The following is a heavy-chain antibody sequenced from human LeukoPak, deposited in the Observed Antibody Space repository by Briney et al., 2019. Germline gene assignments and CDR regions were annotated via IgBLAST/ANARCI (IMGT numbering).Heavy chain of an antibody. Sequence: GGSLRLSCAASGFTFSSYAMSWVRQTPGKGLEWVSLIIGSGNSIHYADSVKGRFTVSRDNFKNTVFLQLNNLRPEDTVVYYCAKHGDNVWGSFRFGLDSWGQGTLVTVSS. J-gene: IGHJ4*02. CDR3: AKHGDNVWGSFRFGLDS. D-gene: IGHD3-16*02. V-gene: IGHV3-23*01. CDR1: GFTFSSYA. CDR2: IIGSGNSI.